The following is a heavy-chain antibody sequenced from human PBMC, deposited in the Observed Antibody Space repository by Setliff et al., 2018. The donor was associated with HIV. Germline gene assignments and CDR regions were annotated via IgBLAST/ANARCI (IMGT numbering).Heavy chain of an antibody. Sequence: SVKVSCKASGGTFSSYAISWVRQAPGQGLEWMRGIIPILGIANYAQKFQGRVTITADKSTSTAYMELSSLRSEDTAVYYCAGDHGSGGYWGQGTLVTVSS. CDR3: AGDHGSGGY. J-gene: IGHJ4*02. V-gene: IGHV1-69*10. CDR1: GGTFSSYA. D-gene: IGHD6-19*01. CDR2: IIPILGIA.